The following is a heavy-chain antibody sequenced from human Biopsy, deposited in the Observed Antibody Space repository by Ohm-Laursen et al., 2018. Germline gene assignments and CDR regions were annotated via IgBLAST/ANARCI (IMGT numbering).Heavy chain of an antibody. CDR2: IYYSGST. CDR1: GGSIGSFF. J-gene: IGHJ4*02. D-gene: IGHD1-26*01. V-gene: IGHV4-59*01. Sequence: TLSLTCTVSGGSIGSFFWSWIRQPPGKGLEWIGYIYYSGSTNYNPSLRSRVTISVDRSKNQFSLKLSSVTAADTAVYYCARVGAGAPSIDYFDYWGQGALVTVSS. CDR3: ARVGAGAPSIDYFDY.